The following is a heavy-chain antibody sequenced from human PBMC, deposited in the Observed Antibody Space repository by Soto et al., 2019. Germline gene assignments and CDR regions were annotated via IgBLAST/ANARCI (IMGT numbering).Heavy chain of an antibody. Sequence: AXETLSLTCAVDGWSFSGYYWSWIRQPPGKGLEWIGEINHSGSTNYNPSLKSRVTISVDTSKNQFSLKLSSVTAADTAVYYCARAYHDYDFYLGGMDVWGQGTTVTVSS. CDR2: INHSGST. V-gene: IGHV4-34*01. D-gene: IGHD3-3*01. J-gene: IGHJ6*02. CDR1: GWSFSGYY. CDR3: ARAYHDYDFYLGGMDV.